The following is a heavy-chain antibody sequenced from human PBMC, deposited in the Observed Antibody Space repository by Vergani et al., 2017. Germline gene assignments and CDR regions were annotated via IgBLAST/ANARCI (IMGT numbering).Heavy chain of an antibody. CDR1: GASIDSFC. J-gene: IGHJ2*01. V-gene: IGHV4-59*01. CDR2: VFRYGNV. Sequence: VLLQEPGPGLVKPSETLSLKCSVSGASIDSFCWSWLRQSPGKGLEWIGCVFRYGNVNYNPSFNFRAAIDTSNNQLSLRLSSVTAADTAVYYCARDFGGEWYFDLWGRGTFVTVSS. CDR3: ARDFGGEWYFDL. D-gene: IGHD2-15*01.